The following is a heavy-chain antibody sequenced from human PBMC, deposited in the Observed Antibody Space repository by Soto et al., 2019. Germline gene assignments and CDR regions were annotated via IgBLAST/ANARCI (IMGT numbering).Heavy chain of an antibody. CDR2: IIPIPDIT. CDR3: ASDRITTRGDAFDL. V-gene: IGHV1-69*02. J-gene: IGHJ3*01. CDR1: GGTFSTYI. D-gene: IGHD3-3*01. Sequence: QVQLVQSGAEVRKPGSSVKVSCKAPGGTFSTYIISWVRQAPGQGLEWMGRIIPIPDITNYAQKFQGRVTVTADRSTSTAYMELTSLKSEDTAVYYCASDRITTRGDAFDLWGQGTRVTVSS.